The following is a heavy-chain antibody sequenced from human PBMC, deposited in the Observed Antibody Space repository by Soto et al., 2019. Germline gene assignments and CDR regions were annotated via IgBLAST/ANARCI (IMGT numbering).Heavy chain of an antibody. D-gene: IGHD1-1*01. Sequence: ASVKVSCKASGYTFTGYYMHWVRQAPGQGLEWMGWINPNSGGTNYAQKVQGWVTMTRDTSISTAYMELSRLRSDDTAVYYCARGTGRDAFDIWGQGTMVTVSS. V-gene: IGHV1-2*04. CDR3: ARGTGRDAFDI. J-gene: IGHJ3*02. CDR2: INPNSGGT. CDR1: GYTFTGYY.